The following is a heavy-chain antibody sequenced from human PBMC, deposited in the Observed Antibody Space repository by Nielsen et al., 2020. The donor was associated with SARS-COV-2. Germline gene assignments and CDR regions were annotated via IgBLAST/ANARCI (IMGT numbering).Heavy chain of an antibody. CDR1: GYTFTSFA. D-gene: IGHD2-2*01. J-gene: IGHJ4*02. V-gene: IGHV1-3*04. CDR3: ARSRGCSATSCFFDY. Sequence: ASVKVSCKTSGYTFTSFAIHWVRQAPGQRLEWMGWINSDSGNTKYSQKFRGRVTITRDTSASTAYMELSGLSSEDTAVYYCARSRGCSATSCFFDYWGQGALVTVSS. CDR2: INSDSGNT.